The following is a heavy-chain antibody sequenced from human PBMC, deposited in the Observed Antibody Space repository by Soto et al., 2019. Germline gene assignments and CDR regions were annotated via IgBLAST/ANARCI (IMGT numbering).Heavy chain of an antibody. CDR2: IYPSGGST. V-gene: IGHV1-46*01. D-gene: IGHD2-15*01. CDR1: GYTFTSYY. Sequence: QVQLVQSGAEVKKPGASVKVSCKASGYTFTSYYIHWVRQAPGQGLEWMGIIYPSGGSTTYAQKFQGRVTMTRDTSTSTVDMELCSLRSEDTAGYYCAREVEFISHCFDCWGQGTLVTVAS. CDR3: AREVEFISHCFDC. J-gene: IGHJ4*02.